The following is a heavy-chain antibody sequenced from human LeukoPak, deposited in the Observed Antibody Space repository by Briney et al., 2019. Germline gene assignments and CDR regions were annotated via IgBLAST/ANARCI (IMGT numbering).Heavy chain of an antibody. V-gene: IGHV4-59*01. CDR3: ACGYSYGDDAFDI. Sequence: PSETLSLTCTVSGGSISSYYWSWIRQPPGKGLEWIGYIYYSGSTNYNPSLKSRVTISVDTSKNQFSLKLSSVTAADTAVYYCACGYSYGDDAFDIWGRGTMVTVSS. D-gene: IGHD5-18*01. J-gene: IGHJ3*02. CDR2: IYYSGST. CDR1: GGSISSYY.